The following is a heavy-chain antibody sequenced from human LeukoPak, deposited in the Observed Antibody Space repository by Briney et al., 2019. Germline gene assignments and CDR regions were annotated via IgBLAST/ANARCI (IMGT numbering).Heavy chain of an antibody. CDR2: ISYDGSNK. V-gene: IGHV3-30-3*01. CDR3: ARDFRECSGGSCYPQFFDY. J-gene: IGHJ4*02. Sequence: GGSLRLSCAASGFTFSSYAMHWVRQAPGKGLEWVAVISYDGSNKYYADSVKGRFTISRDNSKNTLYLQMNSLRAEDTAVYYCARDFRECSGGSCYPQFFDYWGQGTLVTVSS. D-gene: IGHD2-15*01. CDR1: GFTFSSYA.